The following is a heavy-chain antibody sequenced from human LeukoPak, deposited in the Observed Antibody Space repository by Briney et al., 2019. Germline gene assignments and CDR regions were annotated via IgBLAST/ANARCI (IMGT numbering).Heavy chain of an antibody. J-gene: IGHJ4*02. CDR2: VDPGDSYI. Sequence: PGESLKISCKGSGYSFTNYWLTWVRQMPGKGLEWMGGVDPGDSYIKYSPSFQGHVTISADKSISTAYLHWSSLKASDTAMYYCARHRRLSNFDYWGQGTLVTVSS. CDR3: ARHRRLSNFDY. CDR1: GYSFTNYW. V-gene: IGHV5-10-1*01. D-gene: IGHD3-16*02.